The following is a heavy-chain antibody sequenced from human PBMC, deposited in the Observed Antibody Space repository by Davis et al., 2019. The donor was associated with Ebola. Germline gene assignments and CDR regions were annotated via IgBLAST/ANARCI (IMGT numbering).Heavy chain of an antibody. V-gene: IGHV3-20*04. D-gene: IGHD3-10*01. Sequence: GESLKISCAASGFTFSTYSMSWVRQAPGKGLEWVSGINWNGGSTGYADSVKGRFTISRDKAKHSLYLQMNTLRADDTAFYYCVRQGYYYASGSYSPFDYWGQGTLVIVSS. CDR3: VRQGYYYASGSYSPFDY. CDR2: INWNGGST. CDR1: GFTFSTYS. J-gene: IGHJ4*02.